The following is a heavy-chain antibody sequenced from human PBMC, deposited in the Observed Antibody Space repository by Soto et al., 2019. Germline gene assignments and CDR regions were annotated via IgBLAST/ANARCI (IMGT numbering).Heavy chain of an antibody. D-gene: IGHD6-19*01. Sequence: GGSLRLSCAASGFTFSDYYMSWIRQAPGKGLEWVSYISSSSSYTNYADSVKGRFTISRDKAKYSLYLQMNSLRVEDTAVYYCARDRSSSGWYGAFDIWGQGTMVTVSS. CDR3: ARDRSSSGWYGAFDI. CDR1: GFTFSDYY. V-gene: IGHV3-11*06. J-gene: IGHJ3*02. CDR2: ISSSSSYT.